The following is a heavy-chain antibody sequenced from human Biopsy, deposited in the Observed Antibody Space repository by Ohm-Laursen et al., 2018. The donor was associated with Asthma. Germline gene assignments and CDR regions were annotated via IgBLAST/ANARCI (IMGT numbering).Heavy chain of an antibody. CDR2: ISVYNGST. Sequence: ATVKISCKASGYTFNSAGITWVRQAPGQGLEWMGWISVYNGSTKVAQKLQDRVTMITDTSTSTAYMELRSLRSDDTAVYFCARAVDYSHYYGIDVWGQGTTVTVS. CDR1: GYTFNSAG. J-gene: IGHJ6*02. D-gene: IGHD3-10*01. V-gene: IGHV1-18*01. CDR3: ARAVDYSHYYGIDV.